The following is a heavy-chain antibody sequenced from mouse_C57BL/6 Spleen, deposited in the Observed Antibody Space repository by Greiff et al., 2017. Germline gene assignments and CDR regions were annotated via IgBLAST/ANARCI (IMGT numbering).Heavy chain of an antibody. D-gene: IGHD3-3*01. Sequence: EVKLVESGAELVKPGASVKLSCTASGFNIKDYYMHWVKQRTEQGLEWIGRIDPEDGETKYAPKFQGKATITADTSSNTAYLQLSSLAAEDTAVYYCARYRDLYYFDYWGQGTTLTVSS. CDR3: ARYRDLYYFDY. CDR2: IDPEDGET. V-gene: IGHV14-2*01. J-gene: IGHJ2*01. CDR1: GFNIKDYY.